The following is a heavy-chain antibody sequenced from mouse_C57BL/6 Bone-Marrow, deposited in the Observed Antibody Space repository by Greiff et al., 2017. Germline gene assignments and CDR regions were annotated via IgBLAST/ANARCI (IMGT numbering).Heavy chain of an antibody. D-gene: IGHD1-3*01. J-gene: IGHJ2*01. CDR3: ARVALLKGY. CDR2: INPSSGYT. Sequence: VMLVESGAELARPGASVKMSCKASGYTFTSYTMHWVKQRPGQGLEWIGYINPSSGYTKYNQKFKDKATLTADKSSSTAYMQLSSLTSEDSAVYYCARVALLKGYWGQGTTLTVSS. V-gene: IGHV1-4*01. CDR1: GYTFTSYT.